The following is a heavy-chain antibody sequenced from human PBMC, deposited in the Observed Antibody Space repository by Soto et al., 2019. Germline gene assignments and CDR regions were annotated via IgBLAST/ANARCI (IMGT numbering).Heavy chain of an antibody. J-gene: IGHJ6*02. D-gene: IGHD3-10*01. Sequence: QVQLVQSGAEVKKPGSSVKVSCKASGGTFSSYTISWVRQAPGQGLEWMGRIIPILGIANYAQKFQGRVTITADKATSTAYMELSSLRSEDTAVYYCARFRGSYGMDVWGQGTTVTVSS. CDR3: ARFRGSYGMDV. V-gene: IGHV1-69*02. CDR1: GGTFSSYT. CDR2: IIPILGIA.